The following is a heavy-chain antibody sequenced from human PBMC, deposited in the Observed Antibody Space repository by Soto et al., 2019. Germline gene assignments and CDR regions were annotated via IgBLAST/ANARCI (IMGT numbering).Heavy chain of an antibody. CDR3: ARLGPTTVPTSYFTGNYNGMDV. D-gene: IGHD4-17*01. CDR2: IYYSGST. CDR1: GGSISSGDYY. J-gene: IGHJ6*02. Sequence: SETLSLTCTVSGGSISSGDYYWSWIRQPPGKGLEWIGYIYYSGSTYYNPSLRSRLTISVDTSKNQFSLKLSAVTAADTAVYCCARLGPTTVPTSYFTGNYNGMDVWGQGTTVTVSS. V-gene: IGHV4-30-4*01.